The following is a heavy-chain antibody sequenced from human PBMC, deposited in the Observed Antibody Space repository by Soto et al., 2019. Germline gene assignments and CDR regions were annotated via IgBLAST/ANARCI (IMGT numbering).Heavy chain of an antibody. J-gene: IGHJ4*02. D-gene: IGHD6-13*01. Sequence: EVQLVESGGGLIQHGGSLRLSCAASGFTVSSNYMSWVRQAPGKGLEWVSVIYSGGSTYYADSVKGRFTISRDNSKNTLYLQMNSLRAEDTAVYYCARTYSSSWYAPFDYWGQGTLVTVSS. CDR1: GFTVSSNY. V-gene: IGHV3-53*01. CDR3: ARTYSSSWYAPFDY. CDR2: IYSGGST.